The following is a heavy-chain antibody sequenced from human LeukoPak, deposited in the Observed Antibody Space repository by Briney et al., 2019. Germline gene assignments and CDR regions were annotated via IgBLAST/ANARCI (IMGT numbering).Heavy chain of an antibody. Sequence: GGSLRLSCAASGFTFSSYSMNWVRQAPGKGLEWVSSISSSSSYIYYADSVKGRFTISRDNAKNSLYLQMNSLRAEDTAVYYCARLGGVTEGDAFDIWGQGTMVTASS. V-gene: IGHV3-21*01. CDR2: ISSSSSYI. CDR3: ARLGGVTEGDAFDI. J-gene: IGHJ3*02. CDR1: GFTFSSYS. D-gene: IGHD3-16*01.